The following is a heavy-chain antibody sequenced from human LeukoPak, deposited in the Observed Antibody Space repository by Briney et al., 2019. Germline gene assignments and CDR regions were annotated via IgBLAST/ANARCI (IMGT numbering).Heavy chain of an antibody. D-gene: IGHD5-18*01. CDR1: GYSFTKYW. Sequence: GESLKISCKASGYSFTKYWIGWVRQMPGKGLEWMGIIYPGDSDTRYSPSSQGQVTISADKSISTAYLQWSSLEASDTAIYYCARHSPQLDYWGQGTLVTVSS. CDR3: ARHSPQLDY. J-gene: IGHJ4*02. CDR2: IYPGDSDT. V-gene: IGHV5-51*01.